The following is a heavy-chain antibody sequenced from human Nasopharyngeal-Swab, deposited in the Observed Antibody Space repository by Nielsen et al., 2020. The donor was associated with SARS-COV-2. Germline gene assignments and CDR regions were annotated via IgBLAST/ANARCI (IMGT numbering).Heavy chain of an antibody. J-gene: IGHJ6*02. CDR3: AREYQLLTNQYGMDV. CDR2: INTITGNP. D-gene: IGHD1-14*01. V-gene: IGHV7-4-1*02. Sequence: ASVKVSCKASGYTFAAYPINWVRQAPGQGLEWMGWINTITGNPTYAQAFTGRFVFSFDTSVRTTYLEISDLKAEDTAVYYCAREYQLLTNQYGMDVWGQGTTVVVSS. CDR1: GYTFAAYP.